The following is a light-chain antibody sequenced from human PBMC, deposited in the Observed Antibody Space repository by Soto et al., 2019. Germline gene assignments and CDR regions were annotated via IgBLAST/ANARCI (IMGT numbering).Light chain of an antibody. CDR2: ANS. Sequence: QSVLTQPPSVSGAPGQRVTISCTGSSSNIGAGYDVHWYQQLPGTAPKLLIYANSNRPSGVPDRFSGSKSGTSASLAITGLQAEGEADYYCQSYDSSLSGVVFGGGTKLTVL. J-gene: IGLJ2*01. CDR3: QSYDSSLSGVV. V-gene: IGLV1-40*01. CDR1: SSNIGAGYD.